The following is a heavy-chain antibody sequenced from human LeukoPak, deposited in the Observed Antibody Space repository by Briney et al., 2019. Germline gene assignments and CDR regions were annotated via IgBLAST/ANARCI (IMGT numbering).Heavy chain of an antibody. J-gene: IGHJ4*02. CDR1: GGSISSYY. D-gene: IGHD3-10*01. CDR3: AREGVVRGVIANDY. V-gene: IGHV4-4*07. Sequence: PSETLSLTCTVSGGSISSYYWSWIRQPAGKGLEWIGRIYTSGSTNYNPSLKSRVTMSVDTSKNQFSLKLSSVTAADTAVYYCAREGVVRGVIANDYWGQGTLVTVSS. CDR2: IYTSGST.